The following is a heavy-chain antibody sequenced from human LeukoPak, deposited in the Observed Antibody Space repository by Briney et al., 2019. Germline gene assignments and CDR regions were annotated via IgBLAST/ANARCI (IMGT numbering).Heavy chain of an antibody. J-gene: IGHJ5*02. V-gene: IGHV3-23*01. Sequence: GGSLRLSCAASGFTFSSYAMHWVRQAPGKGLEWVSSISGSGGSTYYAASVKGRFTISRDHSKNTLYLQMNSLRAEDTAVYYCAKKIVGANNWFDPWGQGTLVTVSS. CDR1: GFTFSSYA. CDR3: AKKIVGANNWFDP. D-gene: IGHD1-26*01. CDR2: ISGSGGST.